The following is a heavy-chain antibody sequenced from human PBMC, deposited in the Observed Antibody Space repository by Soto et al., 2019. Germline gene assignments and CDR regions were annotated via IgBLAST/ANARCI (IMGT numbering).Heavy chain of an antibody. CDR3: AKDGNSGSCSSFDY. V-gene: IGHV3-23*01. CDR2: ISGGGGST. CDR1: GFTFSSYA. Sequence: PGGSLRLSCVASGFTFSSYAMSWVRQAPGKGLDWVSGISGGGGSTYYADSVKGRFTISRDKSKNTLYLQMNSLRADDTAVYYCAKDGNSGSCSSFDYWGQGTLVTVSS. J-gene: IGHJ4*02. D-gene: IGHD1-26*01.